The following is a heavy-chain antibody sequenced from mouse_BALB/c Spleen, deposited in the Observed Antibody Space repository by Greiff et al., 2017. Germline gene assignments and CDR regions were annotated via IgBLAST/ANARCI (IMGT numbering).Heavy chain of an antibody. V-gene: IGHV5-12-2*01. D-gene: IGHD3-3*01. CDR3: ARHEGPSAY. CDR2: ISNGGGST. CDR1: GFTFSSYT. J-gene: IGHJ3*01. Sequence: DVKLVESGGGLVQPGGSLKLSCAASGFTFSSYTMSWVRQTPEKRLEWVAYISNGGGSTYYPDTVKGRFTISRDNAKNTLYLQMSSLKSEDTAMYYCARHEGPSAYWGQGTLVTVSA.